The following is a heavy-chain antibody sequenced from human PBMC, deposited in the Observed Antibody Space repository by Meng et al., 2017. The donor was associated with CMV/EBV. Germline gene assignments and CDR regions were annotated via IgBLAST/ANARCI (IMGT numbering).Heavy chain of an antibody. V-gene: IGHV1-2*02. Sequence: ASVKVSCKASGYTFTGYYMHWVRQAPGQGLEWMGWINPNSGGTNYAQKFQGRVTMTRDTSISTAYMELSRLRSDDTAVYYCARDKTGVVGLFDYWGQGTLVTVSS. J-gene: IGHJ4*02. CDR3: ARDKTGVVGLFDY. CDR1: GYTFTGYY. D-gene: IGHD2-15*01. CDR2: INPNSGGT.